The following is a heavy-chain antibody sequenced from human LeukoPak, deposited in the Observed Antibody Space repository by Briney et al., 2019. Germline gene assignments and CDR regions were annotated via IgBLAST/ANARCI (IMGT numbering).Heavy chain of an antibody. J-gene: IGHJ4*02. CDR1: GYTFTSYD. Sequence: GASVKVSCKASGYTFTSYDINWVRQTTGQGLEWMGWMNPNSGNTGYAQKFQGRVTMTRNTSISTAYMELSSLRSEDTAVYYCARVLRRDGYKTLGYWGQGTLVTVYS. CDR3: ARVLRRDGYKTLGY. V-gene: IGHV1-8*01. D-gene: IGHD5-24*01. CDR2: MNPNSGNT.